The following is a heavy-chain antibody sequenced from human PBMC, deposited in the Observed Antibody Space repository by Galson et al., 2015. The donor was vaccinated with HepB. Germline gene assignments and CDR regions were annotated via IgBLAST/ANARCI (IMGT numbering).Heavy chain of an antibody. D-gene: IGHD3-10*01. CDR2: ISASGTNI. J-gene: IGHJ4*02. V-gene: IGHV3-23*01. CDR3: TKRGGL. Sequence: SLRLSCATSGFTLSSYALTWVRQAPGKGPECISGISASGTNIYYADSVKGRFTISRDNSKNTLYLQMTSLRVEDTAVYYCTKRGGLWGQGTLVSVSS. CDR1: GFTLSSYA.